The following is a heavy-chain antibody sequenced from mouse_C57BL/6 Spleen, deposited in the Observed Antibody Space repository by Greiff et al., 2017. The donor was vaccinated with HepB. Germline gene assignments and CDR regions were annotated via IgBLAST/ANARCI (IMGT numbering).Heavy chain of an antibody. CDR2: IYPRDGST. CDR3: ARSGDSSGLLYYYAMDY. J-gene: IGHJ4*01. Sequence: VQGVESDAELVKPGASVKISCKVSGYTFTDHTIHWMKQRPEQGLEWIGYIYPRDGSTKYNEKFKGKATLTADKSSSTAYMQLNSLTSEDSAVYFCARSGDSSGLLYYYAMDYWGQGTSVTVSS. CDR1: GYTFTDHT. V-gene: IGHV1-78*01. D-gene: IGHD3-2*02.